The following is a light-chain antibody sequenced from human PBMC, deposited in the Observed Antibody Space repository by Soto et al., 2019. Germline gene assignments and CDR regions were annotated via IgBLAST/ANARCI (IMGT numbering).Light chain of an antibody. CDR3: FSFTTTGTHV. V-gene: IGLV2-14*01. Sequence: QYALTQPASLSGSPGQSITISCTRTSSDIGAYDYVSWFQQHPGKAPKLMISEVNNRPSGVSNRFSGSKSGNTAYLTISGLQVEDEAEYFCFSFTTTGTHVFGTGTKLTVL. CDR2: EVN. CDR1: SSDIGAYDY. J-gene: IGLJ1*01.